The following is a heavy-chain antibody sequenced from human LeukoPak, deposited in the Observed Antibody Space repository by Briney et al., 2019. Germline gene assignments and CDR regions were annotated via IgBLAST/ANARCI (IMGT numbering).Heavy chain of an antibody. J-gene: IGHJ4*02. CDR2: ISSSSSYI. D-gene: IGHD2/OR15-2a*01. V-gene: IGHV3-21*01. CDR3: ARDWFHAIDY. Sequence: PGGSLRLSCAASRFTFSSYSMNWVRQAPGKGLEWVSSISSSSSYIYYADSVKGRFTISRDNAKNSLYLQMNSLRAEDTAVYYCARDWFHAIDYWGQGTLVTVSS. CDR1: RFTFSSYS.